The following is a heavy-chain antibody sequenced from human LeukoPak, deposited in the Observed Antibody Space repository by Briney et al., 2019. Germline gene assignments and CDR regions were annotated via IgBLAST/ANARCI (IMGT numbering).Heavy chain of an antibody. CDR1: GDSVNSGTYY. D-gene: IGHD3-3*01. V-gene: IGHV4-61*10. CDR2: IYNSGFT. J-gene: IGHJ4*02. CDR3: ARVIYDFWSGYPRRDGYYFDY. Sequence: SETLSLTCTVSGDTVSGDSVNSGTYYWNWIRQPAGKGLEWIGRIYNSGFTNYNPSLKGRVTISVDTSKSQFSLKLSSVTAADTAVYYCARVIYDFWSGYPRRDGYYFDYWGQGTLVTVSS.